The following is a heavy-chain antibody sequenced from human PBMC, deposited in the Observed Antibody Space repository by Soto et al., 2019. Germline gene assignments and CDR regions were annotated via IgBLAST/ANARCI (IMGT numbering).Heavy chain of an antibody. D-gene: IGHD1-7*01. CDR1: GGSFTSNNW. V-gene: IGHV4-4*02. CDR3: ASRDPGTSVDY. CDR2: IYRTGST. J-gene: IGHJ4*02. Sequence: QVQLQESGPGLGKTSGTLSLTCAVSGGSFTSNNWWTWVRQPPGQGLEWIGEIYRTGSTNYNPSLKSRVTLSLDKSENQFSLKVTSLTAADTAVYYCASRDPGTSVDYWGQGTLVTVSS.